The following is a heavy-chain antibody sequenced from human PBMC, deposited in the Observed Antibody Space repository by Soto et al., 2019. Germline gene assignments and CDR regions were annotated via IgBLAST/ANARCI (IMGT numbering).Heavy chain of an antibody. Sequence: SETLSLTCNVSVGSIDRSNYYWDWLRQPPGKGLEWIGYTYYSGSTNYNPSLKSRVTISVDTSKNQFSLKLSSVTAADTAVYYCARHHDSWGQGTLVTVSS. CDR1: VGSIDRSNYY. J-gene: IGHJ4*02. CDR2: TYYSGST. V-gene: IGHV4-39*01. CDR3: ARHHDS.